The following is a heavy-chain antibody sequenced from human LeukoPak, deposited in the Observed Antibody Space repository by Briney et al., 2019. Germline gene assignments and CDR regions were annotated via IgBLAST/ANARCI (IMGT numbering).Heavy chain of an antibody. Sequence: SVKVSCKASGGTFSSYAISWVRQAPGQGLEWMGGIIPIFGTANYTQKFQGRVTITTDESTSTAYMELSSLRSEDTAVYYCASGGYSGYDYSDYWGQGTLVTVSS. D-gene: IGHD5-12*01. J-gene: IGHJ4*02. V-gene: IGHV1-69*05. CDR1: GGTFSSYA. CDR3: ASGGYSGYDYSDY. CDR2: IIPIFGTA.